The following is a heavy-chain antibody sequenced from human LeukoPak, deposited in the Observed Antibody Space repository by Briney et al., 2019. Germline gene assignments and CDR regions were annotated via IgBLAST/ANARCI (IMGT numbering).Heavy chain of an antibody. J-gene: IGHJ4*02. CDR1: GGSISSSSYY. CDR3: ANSAKYGGNSGFFDY. V-gene: IGHV4-39*01. D-gene: IGHD4-23*01. Sequence: SETLSLTCTVSGGSISSSSYYWGWIRQPPGKGLEWIGSLYYSGSTHYNPSLKSRVTISVDTSKNQFSLKLSSVTAADTAVYYCANSAKYGGNSGFFDYWGQGTLVTVSS. CDR2: LYYSGST.